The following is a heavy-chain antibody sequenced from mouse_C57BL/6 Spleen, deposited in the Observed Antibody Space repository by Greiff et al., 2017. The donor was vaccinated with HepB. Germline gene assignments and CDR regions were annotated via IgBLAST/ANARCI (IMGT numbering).Heavy chain of an antibody. CDR3: VRHGSYLGAMDY. Sequence: EVKLLESGGGLVQPKGSLKLSCAASGFSFNTYAMNWVRQAPGKGLEWVARIRSKSNNYATYYADSVKDRFTISRDDSESMLYLQMNNLKTEDTAMYYCVRHGSYLGAMDYWGQGTSVTVSS. CDR2: IRSKSNNYAT. J-gene: IGHJ4*01. D-gene: IGHD2-10*01. CDR1: GFSFNTYA. V-gene: IGHV10-1*01.